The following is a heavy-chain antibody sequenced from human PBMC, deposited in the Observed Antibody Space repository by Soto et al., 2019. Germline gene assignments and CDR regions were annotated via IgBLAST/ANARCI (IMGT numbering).Heavy chain of an antibody. CDR2: IYSGGST. J-gene: IGHJ1*01. D-gene: IGHD3-22*01. CDR1: GFTVSSNY. Sequence: EVQLVESGGGLIQPGGSLRLSCAASGFTVSSNYMSWVRQAPGKGLEWVSVIYSGGSTYYADSVQGRFTISRDNSKNTLYLQMNSLRAEDTAVYYCARDRVESGYPEYFQLLGQGTLVTVSS. V-gene: IGHV3-53*01. CDR3: ARDRVESGYPEYFQL.